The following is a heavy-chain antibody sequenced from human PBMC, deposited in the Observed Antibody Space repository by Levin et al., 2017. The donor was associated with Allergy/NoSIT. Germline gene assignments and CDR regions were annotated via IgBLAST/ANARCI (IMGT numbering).Heavy chain of an antibody. D-gene: IGHD3-10*01. Sequence: SQTLSLTCTVSGGSISSGGYYWRWIRQHPGKGLEWIGYIYYSGSTYYNPSLKSRVTISVDTSKNQFSLKLSSVTAADTAVYYCARALVPSGYYFDYWGQGTLVTVSS. J-gene: IGHJ4*02. CDR1: GGSISSGGYY. CDR3: ARALVPSGYYFDY. V-gene: IGHV4-31*03. CDR2: IYYSGST.